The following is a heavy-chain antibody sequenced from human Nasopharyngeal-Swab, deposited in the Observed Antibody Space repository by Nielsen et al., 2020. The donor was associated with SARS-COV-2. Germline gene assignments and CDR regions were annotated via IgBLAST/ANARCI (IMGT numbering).Heavy chain of an antibody. CDR3: ARMYYDILTGYYRVGCYYYMDV. Sequence: SETLSLTCTVSGGSISSYYWSWIRQPPGKGLEWIGYIYYSGSTNYNPSLKSRVTISVDTSKNQFSLKLSSVTAADTAVYYCARMYYDILTGYYRVGCYYYMDVWGKGTTVTVSS. J-gene: IGHJ6*03. CDR1: GGSISSYY. CDR2: IYYSGST. V-gene: IGHV4-59*01. D-gene: IGHD3-9*01.